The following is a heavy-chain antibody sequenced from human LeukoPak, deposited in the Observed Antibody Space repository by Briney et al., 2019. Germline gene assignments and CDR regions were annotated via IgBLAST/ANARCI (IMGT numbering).Heavy chain of an antibody. CDR3: ARVELYYYGMDV. CDR2: IYYSGST. Sequence: SETLSLTCTVSGGSISSDGYFWSWIRQHPGKGLEWIGYIYYSGSTNYNPSLKSRVTISVDTSKNQFSLKLSSVTAADTAVYYCARVELYYYGMDVWGQGTTVTVSS. V-gene: IGHV4-61*08. CDR1: GGSISSDGYF. D-gene: IGHD1-7*01. J-gene: IGHJ6*02.